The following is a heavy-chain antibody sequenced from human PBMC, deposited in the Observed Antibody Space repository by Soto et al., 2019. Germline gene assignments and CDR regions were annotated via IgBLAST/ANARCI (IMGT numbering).Heavy chain of an antibody. J-gene: IGHJ4*02. V-gene: IGHV3-23*01. D-gene: IGHD3-9*01. Sequence: GGSLRLSCAASGFTFSNYAVTWVRQAPGKGLEWVSAISGSGGSTYYADSVKGRFTISRDNSKNTLYLQMNSLRAEDTAVYYCAKVSYYDILTGHQDYWGQGTLVTVSS. CDR1: GFTFSNYA. CDR2: ISGSGGST. CDR3: AKVSYYDILTGHQDY.